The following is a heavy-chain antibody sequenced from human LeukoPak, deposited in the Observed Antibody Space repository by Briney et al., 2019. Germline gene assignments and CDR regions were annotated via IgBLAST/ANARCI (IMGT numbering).Heavy chain of an antibody. Sequence: PSETLSLTCTVSGGSIGTYYWSWIRPSPGKGLEWIGYIYVTGTRYNPYLQSRVTISVDRSRNQFFLKMSSVTAADTAVYYCARHIGGGIEDMDVWGKGTKVIVPS. D-gene: IGHD3-16*02. CDR3: ARHIGGGIEDMDV. J-gene: IGHJ6*03. CDR1: GGSIGTYY. CDR2: IYVTGT. V-gene: IGHV4-59*08.